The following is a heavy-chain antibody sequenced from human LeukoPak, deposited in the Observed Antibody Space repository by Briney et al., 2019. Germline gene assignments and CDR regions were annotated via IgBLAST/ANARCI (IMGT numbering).Heavy chain of an antibody. V-gene: IGHV1-2*06. CDR2: INPNNGGT. Sequence: ASVNVSCKASGYTFTGYYMHWVRQAPGQGLEWMGRINPNNGGTNRAQKFQGRVTMTGDTSISTAYMELSSLRSDDTAVYYCARESGSYHGNDYWGQGTLVTVSS. CDR3: ARESGSYHGNDY. J-gene: IGHJ4*02. D-gene: IGHD1-26*01. CDR1: GYTFTGYY.